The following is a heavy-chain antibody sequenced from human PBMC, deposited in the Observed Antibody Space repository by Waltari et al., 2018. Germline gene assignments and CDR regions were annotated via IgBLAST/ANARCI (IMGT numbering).Heavy chain of an antibody. V-gene: IGHV4-39*01. D-gene: IGHD2-2*01. CDR3: ATRGYCSSTSCYFDY. CDR2: IYYSGST. Sequence: QLQLQESGPGLVKPSETLSLTCTVSGGSISSSSYYWGWIRQPPGKGLEWIGSIYYSGSTYYNPSLKSRVTISVDTSKNQFSLKLSSVTAADTAVYYCATRGYCSSTSCYFDYWGQGTLVTVSS. J-gene: IGHJ4*02. CDR1: GGSISSSSYY.